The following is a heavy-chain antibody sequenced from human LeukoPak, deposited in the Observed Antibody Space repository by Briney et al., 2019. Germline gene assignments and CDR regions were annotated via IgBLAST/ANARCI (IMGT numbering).Heavy chain of an antibody. Sequence: SETLSLTCTVSGGSISGYYWSWIRQPAGKGLEWIGRIYGSGGTNYNSSLKSRVTMSADTSKNQFSLKLSSVTAADTAVYYCAREGTTIFGVVIPYYMDVWGKGTTVTVSS. V-gene: IGHV4-4*07. J-gene: IGHJ6*03. D-gene: IGHD3-3*01. CDR1: GGSISGYY. CDR3: AREGTTIFGVVIPYYMDV. CDR2: IYGSGGT.